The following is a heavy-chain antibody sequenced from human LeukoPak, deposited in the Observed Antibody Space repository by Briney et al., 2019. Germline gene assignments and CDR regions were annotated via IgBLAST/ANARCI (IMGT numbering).Heavy chain of an antibody. V-gene: IGHV1-69*04. D-gene: IGHD5-12*01. Sequence: SVKVSCKASGGTFSSYAISWVRQAPGQGLEWMGRIIPILGIANYAQKFQGRVTITADKSTSTAYMELSSLRSEDTAVYYCARDGSGYDYSTFWDYWGQGTLVTVSS. CDR2: IIPILGIA. CDR3: ARDGSGYDYSTFWDY. J-gene: IGHJ4*02. CDR1: GGTFSSYA.